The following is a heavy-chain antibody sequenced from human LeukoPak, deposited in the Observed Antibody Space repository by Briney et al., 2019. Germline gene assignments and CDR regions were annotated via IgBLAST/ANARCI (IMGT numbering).Heavy chain of an antibody. J-gene: IGHJ6*03. CDR3: ARSPYYDFWSGYYGYYMDV. CDR2: ISSSSSYI. Sequence: GGSLRLSCAASGFTFSSYSMNWVRQAPGKGLEWVSSISSSSSYIYYADSVKGRFTISRDNAKNSLYLQMNSLRAEDTAVYYCARSPYYDFWSGYYGYYMDVWGKGTTVTVSS. V-gene: IGHV3-21*01. CDR1: GFTFSSYS. D-gene: IGHD3-3*01.